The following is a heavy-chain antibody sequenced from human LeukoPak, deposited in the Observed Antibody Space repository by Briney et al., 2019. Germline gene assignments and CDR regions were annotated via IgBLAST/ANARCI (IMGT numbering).Heavy chain of an antibody. J-gene: IGHJ6*02. CDR2: TYYRSKWYN. CDR1: GDSVSSNSAA. D-gene: IGHD4-17*01. Sequence: SQTLSLTCALSGDSVSSNSAAWNWIRQSPSRGLEWLVRTYYRSKWYNGYAVSVKSRITIIPDTSKNQFSLQLNSVTPEDTAVYYCARKTTVTTNQYYGMDVWGQGTTVTVSS. CDR3: ARKTTVTTNQYYGMDV. V-gene: IGHV6-1*01.